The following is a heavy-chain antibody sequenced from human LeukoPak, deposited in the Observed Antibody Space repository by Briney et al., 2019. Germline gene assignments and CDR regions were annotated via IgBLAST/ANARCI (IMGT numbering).Heavy chain of an antibody. CDR1: GFTFDNYG. CDR2: INWNGGST. Sequence: GGSLRLSCAASGFTFDNYGMNWVRQAPGKGLEWVSGINWNGGSTGYADSVKGRFTISRDNVKNSLYLQMNSLRAEDTAFYYCARASGSSSSYSLFDYWGQGTLVTVSS. D-gene: IGHD6-6*01. V-gene: IGHV3-20*04. CDR3: ARASGSSSSYSLFDY. J-gene: IGHJ4*02.